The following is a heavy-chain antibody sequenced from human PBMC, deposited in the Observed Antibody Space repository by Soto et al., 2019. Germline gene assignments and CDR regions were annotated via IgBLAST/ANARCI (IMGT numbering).Heavy chain of an antibody. CDR1: GGSISNLY. J-gene: IGHJ6*03. CDR3: ARTVLGPDLGADSFVDYYYYMDV. CDR2: VYYTGST. D-gene: IGHD3-16*01. Sequence: KPSETLSLTCTVSGGSISNLYWSWIRQPPGKGLEWIGYVYYTGSTSYNPSLKRRVTFSADSSRGQFSLRLNSVTAADTAVYYCARTVLGPDLGADSFVDYYYYMDVWGQGTTVTFSS. V-gene: IGHV4-59*08.